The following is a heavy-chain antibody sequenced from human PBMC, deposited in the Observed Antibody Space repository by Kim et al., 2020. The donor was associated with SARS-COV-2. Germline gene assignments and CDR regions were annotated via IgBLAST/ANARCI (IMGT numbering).Heavy chain of an antibody. V-gene: IGHV4-59*13. J-gene: IGHJ6*02. D-gene: IGHD5-18*01. CDR1: GGSISSYY. CDR2: IYYSGST. Sequence: SETLSLTCTVSGGSISSYYWSWIRQPPGKGLEWIGYIYYSGSTNYNPSLKSRVTISVDTSKNQFSLKLSSVTAADTAVYYCARGEYSYGYYYYYGMDVWGQGTTVTVSS. CDR3: ARGEYSYGYYYYYGMDV.